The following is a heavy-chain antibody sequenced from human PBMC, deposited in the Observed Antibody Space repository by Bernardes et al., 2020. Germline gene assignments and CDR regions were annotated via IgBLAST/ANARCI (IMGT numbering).Heavy chain of an antibody. Sequence: SQSLSPTCTVSGGSISSSSNYWGWIRQPPGKGLEWIGSHYYRGSTYYNPSLKSRVTISVDTSKNQFYLKLSSVTAADTAVYYCPRLSYDFWSGPRTHYFDYWGQGTLVTVFS. CDR3: PRLSYDFWSGPRTHYFDY. CDR1: GGSISSSSNY. J-gene: IGHJ4*02. D-gene: IGHD3-3*01. V-gene: IGHV4-39*01. CDR2: HYYRGST.